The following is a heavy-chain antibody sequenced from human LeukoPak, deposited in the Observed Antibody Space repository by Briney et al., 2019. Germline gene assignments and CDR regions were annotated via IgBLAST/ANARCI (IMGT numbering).Heavy chain of an antibody. CDR3: ARDNLLVGANYYFDY. CDR2: INAGNGNT. CDR1: GYTFTSYA. D-gene: IGHD1-26*01. V-gene: IGHV1-3*01. J-gene: IGHJ4*02. Sequence: ASVKVSCKASGYTFTSYAMHWVRQAPGQRLEWMGWINAGNGNTKYSQKFQGRVTITRDTSASTAYMELSSLRSEDTAVYYCARDNLLVGANYYFDYWGQGTLVTVSS.